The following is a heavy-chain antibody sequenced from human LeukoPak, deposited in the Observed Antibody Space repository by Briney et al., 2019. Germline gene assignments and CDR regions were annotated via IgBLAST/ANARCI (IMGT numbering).Heavy chain of an antibody. CDR3: ARGLASGYPPIPFDY. CDR1: GGYMSNYY. J-gene: IGHJ4*02. Sequence: SETLSLTCTVSGGYMSNYYWSWIRQPPGEGLEWIGYIYYSGSTNYNPSLKSRVTISVDTSKIQFSLNLSSVTAADTAIYYCARGLASGYPPIPFDYWGQGTQVTVSS. V-gene: IGHV4-59*12. CDR2: IYYSGST. D-gene: IGHD3-3*01.